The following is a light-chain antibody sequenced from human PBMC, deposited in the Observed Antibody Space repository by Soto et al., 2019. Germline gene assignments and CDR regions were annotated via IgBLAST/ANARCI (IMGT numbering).Light chain of an antibody. V-gene: IGKV3-11*02. CDR1: QKIXTF. Sequence: VLAQYPATLSLSPGERATLSCRASQKIXTFLDWYEEKPGQAPRLLIXGASNRATGIPARFSGSGSGRDFTLTISSLKPEDFSVYYCQQHSHWPTWTFGQGTKVDI. J-gene: IGKJ1*01. CDR3: QQHSHWPTWT. CDR2: GAS.